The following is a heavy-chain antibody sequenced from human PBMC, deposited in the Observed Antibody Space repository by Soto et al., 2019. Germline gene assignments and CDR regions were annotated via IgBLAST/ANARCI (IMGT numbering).Heavy chain of an antibody. CDR2: ISYDGSNK. D-gene: IGHD4-17*01. J-gene: IGHJ4*02. CDR1: GFTFSSYA. CDR3: ARPGPTVVTRSLGY. Sequence: QVQLVESGGGVVQPGRSLRLSCAASGFTFSSYAMHWVRQAPGKGLEWVAVISYDGSNKYYADSVKGRFTISRDNSKITLYLQMNSLRAEDTAVYYWARPGPTVVTRSLGYWGQGTLVTVSS. V-gene: IGHV3-30-3*01.